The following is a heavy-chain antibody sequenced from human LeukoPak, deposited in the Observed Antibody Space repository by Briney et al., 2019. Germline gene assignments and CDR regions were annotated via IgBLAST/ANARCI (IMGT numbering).Heavy chain of an antibody. V-gene: IGHV3-21*01. J-gene: IGHJ4*02. CDR1: GFTFSNAW. CDR2: ISSSSSYI. Sequence: GGSLRLSCAASGFTFSNAWMNWVRQAPGKGLEWVSSISSSSSYIYYADSVKGRFTISRDNAKNSLYLQMNSLRAEDTAVYYCARTKCSSTSCDLRGLHYWGQGTLVTVSS. D-gene: IGHD2-2*01. CDR3: ARTKCSSTSCDLRGLHY.